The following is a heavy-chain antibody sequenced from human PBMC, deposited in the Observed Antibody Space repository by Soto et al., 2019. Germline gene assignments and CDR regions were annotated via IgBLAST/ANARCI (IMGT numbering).Heavy chain of an antibody. CDR1: GFTFSDAW. Sequence: PGGSLRLCCAASGFTFSDAWMSWVRQAPGKGLYCVGRIKSKSDGGTTEYAAPVRGRFTISRDDSKNTLYLQMNSLKTEDTAVYYCTTDLWRIAVVVGSTGYFNPWGQGTPVTVSS. CDR2: IKSKSDGGTT. CDR3: TTDLWRIAVVVGSTGYFNP. J-gene: IGHJ5*02. V-gene: IGHV3-15*01. D-gene: IGHD2-15*01.